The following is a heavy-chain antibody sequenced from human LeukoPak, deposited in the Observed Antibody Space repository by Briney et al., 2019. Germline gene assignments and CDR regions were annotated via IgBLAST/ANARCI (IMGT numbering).Heavy chain of an antibody. V-gene: IGHV1-18*04. CDR3: ARAQGISTVDY. D-gene: IGHD2-8*02. J-gene: IGHJ4*02. Sequence: ASVKVSCKASGYTFTDYYMHWVRQAPGQGLEWMGWISAYNGNTNYAQKLQGRVTMTTDTSTSTAYMELRSLRSDDTAVYYCARAQGISTVDYWGQGTLVTVSS. CDR1: GYTFTDYY. CDR2: ISAYNGNT.